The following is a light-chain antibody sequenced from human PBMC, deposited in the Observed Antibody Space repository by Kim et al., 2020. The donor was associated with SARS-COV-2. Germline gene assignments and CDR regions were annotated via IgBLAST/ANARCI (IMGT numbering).Light chain of an antibody. CDR2: DAS. CDR3: QQFKDYPLT. CDR1: QGISSS. V-gene: IGKV1D-13*01. J-gene: IGKJ4*01. Sequence: ASVGERVTITCRVSQGISSSLAWYQVKPGRPPKLLIHDASRLETGVPSRFSGSGSATDFTLTISSLQPEDFATYYCQQFKDYPLTFGGGTKVEIK.